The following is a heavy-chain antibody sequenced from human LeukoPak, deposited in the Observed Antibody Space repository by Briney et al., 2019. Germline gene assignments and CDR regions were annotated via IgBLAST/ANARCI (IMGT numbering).Heavy chain of an antibody. V-gene: IGHV3-30*18. J-gene: IGHJ3*02. CDR1: GFTFSSDG. CDR2: ISYDGSNK. CDR3: AKDHGYGDYLGDENAFDI. D-gene: IGHD4-17*01. Sequence: PGGSLRLSCAPSGFTFSSDGMHWGRQAPGKGLEWVAVISYDGSNKYYADSVKGRFTISRDNSKNTLYLQMNSLRAEDTAVYYCAKDHGYGDYLGDENAFDIWGQGTMVTVSS.